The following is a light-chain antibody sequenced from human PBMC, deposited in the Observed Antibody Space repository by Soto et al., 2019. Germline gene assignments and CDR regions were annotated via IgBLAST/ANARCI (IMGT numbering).Light chain of an antibody. Sequence: IQLTQSPSTLCASVGDRVTITCRASQSVQTWLAWFQQKPGKAPKLLIYKATTLETGVPSRFSGSGSETEFTLTISDLQPDDLGTYYCQQYNNYFTFGQGTKVDI. CDR1: QSVQTW. CDR3: QQYNNYFT. V-gene: IGKV1-5*03. CDR2: KAT. J-gene: IGKJ1*01.